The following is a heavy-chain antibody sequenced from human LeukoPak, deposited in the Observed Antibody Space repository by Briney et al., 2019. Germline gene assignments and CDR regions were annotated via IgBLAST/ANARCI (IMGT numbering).Heavy chain of an antibody. CDR3: AKYHASGAYSDHASDV. V-gene: IGHV5-51*01. CDR1: GSIFTNYW. D-gene: IGHD3-10*01. J-gene: IGHJ3*01. Sequence: GASLQISCQGSGSIFTNYWIAWVRPLPGKGLEWMGIIYPGDSDTAYSPSLQGQVTISADKTINTAYLQWSSLKASDSAMYYCAKYHASGAYSDHASDVWGPGTMVTVSS. CDR2: IYPGDSDT.